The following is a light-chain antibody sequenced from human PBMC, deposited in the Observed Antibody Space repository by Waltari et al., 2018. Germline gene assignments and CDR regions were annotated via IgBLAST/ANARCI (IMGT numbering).Light chain of an antibody. V-gene: IGKV1-27*01. J-gene: IGKJ1*01. Sequence: DIQMTQSPSPLSASVGDRVTITCRASQGISDSLAWYQQKPGKVPKLLIYAASTLQSGVPSRFSGSGSGADFTLTISSLQPEDVATYYCLKYYTAPWTFGQGTKVEIK. CDR3: LKYYTAPWT. CDR2: AAS. CDR1: QGISDS.